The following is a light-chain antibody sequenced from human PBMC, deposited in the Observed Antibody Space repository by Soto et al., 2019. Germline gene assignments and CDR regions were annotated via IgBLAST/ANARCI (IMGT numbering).Light chain of an antibody. J-gene: IGKJ4*01. CDR2: GAS. V-gene: IGKV3-20*01. CDR1: QSVSKNF. Sequence: EIVLTQSPGTLSLSPGERATLSCRASQSVSKNFLAWYQQKPGQAPRLLISGASNRATGIPDRFSGSGSGTDFSLTIDRLEPEDFAVYFCQQYGGSPPTFGGGTKVAIK. CDR3: QQYGGSPPT.